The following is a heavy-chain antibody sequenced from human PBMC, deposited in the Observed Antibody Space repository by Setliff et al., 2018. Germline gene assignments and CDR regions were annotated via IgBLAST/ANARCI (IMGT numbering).Heavy chain of an antibody. D-gene: IGHD6-13*01. J-gene: IGHJ6*02. V-gene: IGHV4-39*07. CDR2: IYYSGST. CDR1: GGSISSSSYY. CDR3: ARDSAYRSSWCSYSYGMDV. Sequence: PSETLSLTCTVSGGSISSSSYYWGWIRQPPGKGLEWIGSIYYSGSTYYNPSLKSRVTISVDTSKNQFSLKLSSVTAADTAVYYCARDSAYRSSWCSYSYGMDVWGQGTTVTVSS.